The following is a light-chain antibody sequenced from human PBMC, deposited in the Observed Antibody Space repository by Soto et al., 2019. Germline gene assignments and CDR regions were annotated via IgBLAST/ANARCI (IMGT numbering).Light chain of an antibody. CDR2: GAS. V-gene: IGKV3-20*01. CDR3: QQYGSSGT. J-gene: IGKJ1*01. Sequence: EIVLTQSPASLSLSAGGRATLSCRASQSVSSYLAWYQQKPGQAPRLLIYGASNRAAGIPDRFSGSGSGTDFTLTISRLEPEDFAVYYCQQYGSSGTFGQGTKVDIK. CDR1: QSVSSY.